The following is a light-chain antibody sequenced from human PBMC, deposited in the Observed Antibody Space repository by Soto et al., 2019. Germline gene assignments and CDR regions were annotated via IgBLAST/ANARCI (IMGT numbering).Light chain of an antibody. Sequence: DIQMTQSPSSLSASVGDRVTITCRASQSISSYLNWYQQKPGKAPKLLIYAASSLQSGVPSRFSSNLSGPDFPITNSCQQPEDFATYYCQQSYSTPRTFGQGTQVEIK. J-gene: IGKJ1*01. V-gene: IGKV1-39*01. CDR3: QQSYSTPRT. CDR2: AAS. CDR1: QSISSY.